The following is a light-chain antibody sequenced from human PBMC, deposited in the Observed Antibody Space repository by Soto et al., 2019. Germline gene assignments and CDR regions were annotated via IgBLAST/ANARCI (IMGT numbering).Light chain of an antibody. CDR1: QSVRSSS. V-gene: IGKV3-20*01. J-gene: IGKJ1*01. Sequence: IVVTQSPGTLSLSPGEIATLSCRASQSVRSSSLPWHQQKPGQAPRLLIYGASSRATGIPDRFSGSGSGTDFTLTISRLEPEDFAVYYCQQYGSSPATFGQGTKVE. CDR3: QQYGSSPAT. CDR2: GAS.